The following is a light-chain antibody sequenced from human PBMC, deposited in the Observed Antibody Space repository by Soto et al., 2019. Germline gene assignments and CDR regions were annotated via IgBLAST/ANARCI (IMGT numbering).Light chain of an antibody. V-gene: IGKV1-5*03. Sequence: DVQMTQSPSTLSGSVGDRVTITCRASQSVSNWLAWYQQKPGKAPQLLIYEASNLETGVPSRFSGSGSGTDFTLTIISLQPDDFAAYYCQQYSYFPYTFGQGTKLEI. CDR3: QQYSYFPYT. CDR1: QSVSNW. J-gene: IGKJ2*01. CDR2: EAS.